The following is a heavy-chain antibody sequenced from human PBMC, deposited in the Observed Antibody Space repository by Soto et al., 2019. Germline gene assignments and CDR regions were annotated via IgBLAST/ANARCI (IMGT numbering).Heavy chain of an antibody. Sequence: PSETLSLTCTVSGGSISTYYWSWIRQPAGKGLEWIGRIYASESTNYNPSLKSRVTMPVATSKNQFSLKLSSVTAADTAVYYCARGGMVIIPTATAFDYWGQGTLVTVSS. D-gene: IGHD2-2*01. V-gene: IGHV4-4*07. CDR1: GGSISTYY. J-gene: IGHJ4*02. CDR3: ARGGMVIIPTATAFDY. CDR2: IYASEST.